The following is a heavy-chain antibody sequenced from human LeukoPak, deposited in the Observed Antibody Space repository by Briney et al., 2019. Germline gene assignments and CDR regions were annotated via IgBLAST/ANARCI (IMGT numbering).Heavy chain of an antibody. J-gene: IGHJ4*02. D-gene: IGHD3-22*01. CDR2: IYTSGST. Sequence: SETLSLTCTVSGGSISSYYWSWIRQPAGKGLEWVGRIYTSGSTNYNPSLKSRVTMSVDTSKNQFSLKLRSVTAADTAVYYCARSPTYYYDSSGYYYYFDYWGQGTLVTVSS. V-gene: IGHV4-4*07. CDR1: GGSISSYY. CDR3: ARSPTYYYDSSGYYYYFDY.